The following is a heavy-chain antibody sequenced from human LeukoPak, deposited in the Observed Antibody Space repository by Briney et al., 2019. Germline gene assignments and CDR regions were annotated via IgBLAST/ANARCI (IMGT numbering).Heavy chain of an antibody. CDR2: IRSKAYGGTT. CDR3: TRGRGIVGATTATGDFDY. D-gene: IGHD1-26*01. CDR1: GFTFGDYA. Sequence: PGGSLRLSCTASGFTFGDYAMSWFRQAPGKGLEWVGFIRSKAYGGTTEYAASVKGRFTISRDDSKSIAYLQMNSLKTEDTAVYYCTRGRGIVGATTATGDFDYWGQGTLVTVSS. V-gene: IGHV3-49*03. J-gene: IGHJ4*02.